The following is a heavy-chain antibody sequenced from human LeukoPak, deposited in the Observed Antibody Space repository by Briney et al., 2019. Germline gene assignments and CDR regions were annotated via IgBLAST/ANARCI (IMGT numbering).Heavy chain of an antibody. J-gene: IGHJ4*02. CDR2: ISGSGGST. CDR3: AKPSYYYSSGYYSYYFDY. D-gene: IGHD3-22*01. Sequence: PGGSLRLSCAASGFTFSSYAMIWVRQAPGKGLEGVSAISGSGGSTYYADSVKGRFTISRDNSKNTLYLQMNSLRAEDTAVYYCAKPSYYYSSGYYSYYFDYWGQGTLVTVSS. CDR1: GFTFSSYA. V-gene: IGHV3-23*01.